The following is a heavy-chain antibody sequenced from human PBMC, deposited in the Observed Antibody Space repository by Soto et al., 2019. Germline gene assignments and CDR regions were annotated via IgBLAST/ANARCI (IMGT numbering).Heavy chain of an antibody. CDR3: ARGRGIYDY. Sequence: SETLSLTCAVYGGSFSGYYWSWIRQPPGKGLEWIGEINHSGSTNYNPSLKSRVTISVDTSKNQFSLKLSSVTAADTAVYYCARGRGIYDYWGQGTLVTVSS. V-gene: IGHV4-34*01. CDR2: INHSGST. J-gene: IGHJ4*02. CDR1: GGSFSGYY.